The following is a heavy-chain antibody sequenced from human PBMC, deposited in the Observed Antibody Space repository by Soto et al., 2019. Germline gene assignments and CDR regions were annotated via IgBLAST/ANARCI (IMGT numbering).Heavy chain of an antibody. Sequence: SETLSLTCSVSGGSMIDFFWIFIRHSPERGLEWIGYVYYLGSTDYNPSLKSRVTISVDTSKRQFSLRLSSVTAADAAIYYCARDGYDGSGSPYPAYWGPGTQVTVSS. CDR2: VYYLGST. CDR1: GGSMIDFF. D-gene: IGHD3-10*01. V-gene: IGHV4-59*01. CDR3: ARDGYDGSGSPYPAY. J-gene: IGHJ4*02.